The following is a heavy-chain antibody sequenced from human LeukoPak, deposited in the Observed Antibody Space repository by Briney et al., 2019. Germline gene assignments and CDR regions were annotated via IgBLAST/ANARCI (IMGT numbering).Heavy chain of an antibody. Sequence: PSETLSLTCTVSGGSISSYYWRWIRQSPGKGLEWIGYIYYMVTTNYNPSLKSRVTISVDTSNTQFSLKLSSVTAADTAVYCCARRANWNAVYYYYGMDVWGQGTTVTVSS. CDR2: IYYMVTT. D-gene: IGHD1-20*01. J-gene: IGHJ6*02. V-gene: IGHV4-59*08. CDR3: ARRANWNAVYYYYGMDV. CDR1: GGSISSYY.